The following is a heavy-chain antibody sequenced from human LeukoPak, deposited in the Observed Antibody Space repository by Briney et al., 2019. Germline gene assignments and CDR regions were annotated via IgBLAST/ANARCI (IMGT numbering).Heavy chain of an antibody. D-gene: IGHD6-6*01. V-gene: IGHV1-69*05. Sequence: SVKVTCKASGGTFSSYAISWVRQAPGQGLEWMGRIIPIFGTANYAQKFQDRVTITTDESTSTAYMELSSQRYEDTAVYYCARRGEYSSSFLDYYYYNMDVWGKGTTVTVSS. CDR3: ARRGEYSSSFLDYYYYNMDV. CDR2: IIPIFGTA. CDR1: GGTFSSYA. J-gene: IGHJ6*03.